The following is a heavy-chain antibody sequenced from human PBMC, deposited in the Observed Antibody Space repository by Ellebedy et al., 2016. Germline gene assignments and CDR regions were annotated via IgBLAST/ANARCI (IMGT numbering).Heavy chain of an antibody. CDR3: ARGPEALWFGELAIGNYYYGMDV. V-gene: IGHV1-8*01. CDR1: GYTFTSYD. CDR2: MNPNSGNT. J-gene: IGHJ6*02. Sequence: ASVKVSXXASGYTFTSYDINWVRQATGQGLEWMGWMNPNSGNTGYAQKFQGRVTMTRNTSISTAYMELSSLRSEDTAVYYCARGPEALWFGELAIGNYYYGMDVWGQGTTVTVSS. D-gene: IGHD3-10*01.